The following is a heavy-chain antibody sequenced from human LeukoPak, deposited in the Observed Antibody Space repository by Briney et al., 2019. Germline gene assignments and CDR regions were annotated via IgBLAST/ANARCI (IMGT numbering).Heavy chain of an antibody. Sequence: SETLSLTCTVAGASVTSYYCTWIRQPAGKGLGWIGRINTSGGADYNPSLKGRVTMSVDTSRNQFSLKLTSVTTADMAVYYCARWGIFGVVIQGYAFDIWGQGTMVTVSP. CDR2: INTSGGA. J-gene: IGHJ3*02. CDR3: ARWGIFGVVIQGYAFDI. CDR1: GASVTSYY. V-gene: IGHV4-4*07. D-gene: IGHD3-3*01.